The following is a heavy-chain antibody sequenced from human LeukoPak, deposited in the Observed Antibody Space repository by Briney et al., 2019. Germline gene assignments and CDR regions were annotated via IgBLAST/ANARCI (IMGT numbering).Heavy chain of an antibody. Sequence: ASVKVSCKASGYTFTGYYMHGVRQAPGQGLEWMGWINPNSGGTNYAQKFQGRVTMTRDTSISTAYMELSRLRSDDTAVYYCARWRVPAAIEDYWGQGTLVTVSS. D-gene: IGHD2-2*02. J-gene: IGHJ4*02. V-gene: IGHV1-2*02. CDR1: GYTFTGYY. CDR2: INPNSGGT. CDR3: ARWRVPAAIEDY.